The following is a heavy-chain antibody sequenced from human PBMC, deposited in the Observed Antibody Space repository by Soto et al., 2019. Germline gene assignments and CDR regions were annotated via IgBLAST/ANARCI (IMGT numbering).Heavy chain of an antibody. J-gene: IGHJ4*02. V-gene: IGHV1-18*01. CDR2: ISAYNGNT. CDR3: ARTDVGGGYSYGPAYFDN. CDR1: GYTFTSYG. D-gene: IGHD5-18*01. Sequence: QVQLVQSGAEVKKPGASVKVSCKASGYTFTSYGISWVRQAPGQGLEWMGWISAYNGNTNYAQKLKGRVTMTTDTSTSTAYMELRSMRSDDTAVYYCARTDVGGGYSYGPAYFDNWGKGNLVTVSS.